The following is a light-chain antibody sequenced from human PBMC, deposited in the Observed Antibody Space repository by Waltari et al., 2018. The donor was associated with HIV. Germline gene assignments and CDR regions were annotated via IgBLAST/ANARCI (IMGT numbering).Light chain of an antibody. V-gene: IGLV8-61*01. J-gene: IGLJ3*02. CDR2: STN. CDR1: SGSVSNSYY. CDR3: VLFMGNGIWV. Sequence: QTVVTQEPSLSVSPGGTVTHTCGLSSGSVSNSYYPSWYQQTPGQAPRTLIYSTNTRSSGVPDRFSGSILGNKAALTITGAQADDESDYYCVLFMGNGIWVFGGGTKLTVL.